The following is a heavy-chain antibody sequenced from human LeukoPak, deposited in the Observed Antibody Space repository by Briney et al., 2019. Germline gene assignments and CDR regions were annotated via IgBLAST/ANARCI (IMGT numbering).Heavy chain of an antibody. Sequence: SETLSLTCTVSGGSISSYYWSWIRQPPGKGLEWIEYIYYSGSTNYNPSLKSRVTISVDTSKNQFSLKLSSVTAADTAVYYCARGTVPYYYYYGMDVWGQGTTVTVSS. CDR1: GGSISSYY. CDR3: ARGTVPYYYYYGMDV. CDR2: IYYSGST. D-gene: IGHD4-17*01. V-gene: IGHV4-59*01. J-gene: IGHJ6*02.